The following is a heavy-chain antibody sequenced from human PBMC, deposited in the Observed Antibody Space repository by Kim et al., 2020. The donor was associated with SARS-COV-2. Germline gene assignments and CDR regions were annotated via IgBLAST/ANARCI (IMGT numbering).Heavy chain of an antibody. CDR1: GFTFSTYA. CDR2: ISGGGSST. D-gene: IGHD1-1*01. J-gene: IGHJ6*02. CDR3: AKDLSGTRNMDV. V-gene: IGHV3-23*01. Sequence: GGSLRLSCAASGFTFSTYAMNWVRQAPGKGLEWVSVISGGGSSTFYADSVKGRFTISRDNSKNTLYLQLNSLRAEDMAVYYCAKDLSGTRNMDVWGQGTTVTVS.